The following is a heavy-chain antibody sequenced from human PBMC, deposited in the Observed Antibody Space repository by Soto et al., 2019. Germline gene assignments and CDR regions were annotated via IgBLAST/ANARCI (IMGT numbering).Heavy chain of an antibody. CDR2: MYYSAMP. V-gene: IGHV4-30-4*01. Sequence: SETLSLTCTVSGGSISSGNYYWSWLRQPPGKGLEWIGYMYYSAMPYYNPSLKSRVTISVDTSKNQFSLSMTSVAGADTAVYYCARGAAILYYYFDYWGQGTLVTVSS. CDR1: GGSISSGNYY. J-gene: IGHJ4*02. D-gene: IGHD2-2*02. CDR3: ARGAAILYYYFDY.